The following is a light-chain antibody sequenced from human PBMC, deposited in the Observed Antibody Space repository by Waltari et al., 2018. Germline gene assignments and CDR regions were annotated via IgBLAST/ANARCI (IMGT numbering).Light chain of an antibody. CDR1: QSVTINY. CDR2: GTS. Sequence: EIVLTQSPGTLSLSPGERATLSCRVSQSVTINYLAWYQQRPGQAPRLLIYGTSNRATGIPDRFSGSGSGTDFTLTINRLETEDVAVYYCQHHGRSMSITFGQGTRLEI. V-gene: IGKV3-20*01. CDR3: QHHGRSMSIT. J-gene: IGKJ5*01.